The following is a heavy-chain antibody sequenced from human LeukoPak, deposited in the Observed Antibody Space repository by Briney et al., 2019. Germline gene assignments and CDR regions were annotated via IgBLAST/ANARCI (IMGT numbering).Heavy chain of an antibody. CDR3: AREESDY. CDR2: IHTSGST. CDR1: GGSISTYY. J-gene: IGHJ4*02. V-gene: IGHV4-4*07. Sequence: SETLSLTCTVSGGSISTYYWSWIRQPAGKGLEWIGRIHTSGSTDYSPSLNGRVTMSLDTSQNRFSLKLSSVTAADTAVYYCAREESDYWGQGTLVTVSS. D-gene: IGHD3-10*01.